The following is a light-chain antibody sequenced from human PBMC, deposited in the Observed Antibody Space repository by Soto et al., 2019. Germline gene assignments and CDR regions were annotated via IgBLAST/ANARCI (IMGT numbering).Light chain of an antibody. CDR2: LNSDGSH. CDR3: QTWGTGIVV. V-gene: IGLV4-69*01. Sequence: QAVVTQPPSASASLGASVKLTCTLSSGHSSYAIAWHQQQPEKGPRYLMKLNSDGSHSKGDGIPDRFSGSNSGAERYLTISSLQSEDEADYYCQTWGTGIVVFGGGTKLTV. J-gene: IGLJ2*01. CDR1: SGHSSYA.